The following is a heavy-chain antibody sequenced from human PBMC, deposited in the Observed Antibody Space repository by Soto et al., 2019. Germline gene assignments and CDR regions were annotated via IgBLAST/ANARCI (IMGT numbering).Heavy chain of an antibody. D-gene: IGHD6-13*01. V-gene: IGHV3-30*18. CDR3: AKDGSSSWYASWSPPGPYYYYGMDV. CDR2: ISYDGSNK. Sequence: PGGSLRLSCAASGFTFSSYGMHWVRQAPGKGLEWVAVISYDGSNKYYADSVKGRFTISRDNSKNTLYLQMNSLRAEDTAVYYCAKDGSSSWYASWSPPGPYYYYGMDVWGQGTTVTVSS. J-gene: IGHJ6*02. CDR1: GFTFSSYG.